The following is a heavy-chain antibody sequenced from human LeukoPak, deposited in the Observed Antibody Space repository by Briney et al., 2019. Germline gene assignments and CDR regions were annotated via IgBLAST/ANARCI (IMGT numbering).Heavy chain of an antibody. CDR3: ARERYFDWFDAFDI. CDR2: ISSSSSYI. V-gene: IGHV3-21*01. J-gene: IGHJ3*02. Sequence: GGSLRLSCAASGFTFSTYSMNWVRQAPGKGLEWVSSISSSSSYIYHADSVKGRFTISRDNAKNSLYLQMNSLRAEDTAVYYCARERYFDWFDAFDIWGQGTMVTVSS. CDR1: GFTFSTYS. D-gene: IGHD3-9*01.